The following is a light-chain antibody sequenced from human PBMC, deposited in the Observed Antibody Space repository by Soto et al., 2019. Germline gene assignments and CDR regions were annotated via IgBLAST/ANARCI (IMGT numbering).Light chain of an antibody. CDR2: VAS. J-gene: IGKJ4*01. CDR1: QNINNF. V-gene: IGKV1-39*01. Sequence: DIQVTQSPSSLSASVGDRVTITCRASQNINNFLTWYQQKPGEAPRLLIYVASSVQGGVPSRFSGSGSGTDFTLTISSLQPEDSATYYCQQSYKTPLTFGGGTKVEI. CDR3: QQSYKTPLT.